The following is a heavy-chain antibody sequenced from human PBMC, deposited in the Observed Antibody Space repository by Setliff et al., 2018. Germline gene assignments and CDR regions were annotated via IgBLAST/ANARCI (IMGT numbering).Heavy chain of an antibody. CDR1: GGSFSGYY. V-gene: IGHV4-34*12. J-gene: IGHJ4*02. CDR3: ARSFSRSGKFLLDY. CDR2: IIHSGST. D-gene: IGHD1-26*01. Sequence: SETLSLTCAVYGGSFSGYYWSWIRQPPGKRLEWIGEIIHSGSTNYNPSLKSRVTISMDTSTNQFSLKVPSVTAADTAVYYCARSFSRSGKFLLDYWGQGALVTSPQ.